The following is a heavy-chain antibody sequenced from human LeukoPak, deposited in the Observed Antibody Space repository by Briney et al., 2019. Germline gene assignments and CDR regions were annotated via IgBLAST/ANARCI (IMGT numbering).Heavy chain of an antibody. CDR2: ITVYNNKT. V-gene: IGHV1-18*01. Sequence: ASVKVSCKASGYSFSAYIVSWVRQAPGQGLEWMALITVYNNKTDYAQKFEGRVTVTTDTSTSTAYMELRSLTSDDTAVYYCARQRFGDVHAFDVWGQGTVVSVS. J-gene: IGHJ3*01. CDR3: ARQRFGDVHAFDV. CDR1: GYSFSAYI. D-gene: IGHD3-10*01.